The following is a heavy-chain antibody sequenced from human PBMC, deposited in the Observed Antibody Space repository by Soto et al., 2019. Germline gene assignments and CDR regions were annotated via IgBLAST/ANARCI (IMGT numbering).Heavy chain of an antibody. CDR1: GFTFSSYA. V-gene: IGHV3-30-3*01. J-gene: IGHJ6*02. Sequence: GGSLRLSCAASGFTFSSYAMHWVRQAPGKGLEWVAVISYDGSNKYYADSVKGRFTISRDNSKNTLYLQMNSLRAEDTAVYYCARDQRTYYYDSSGYAPSDVWGQGTTVTVSS. D-gene: IGHD3-22*01. CDR2: ISYDGSNK. CDR3: ARDQRTYYYDSSGYAPSDV.